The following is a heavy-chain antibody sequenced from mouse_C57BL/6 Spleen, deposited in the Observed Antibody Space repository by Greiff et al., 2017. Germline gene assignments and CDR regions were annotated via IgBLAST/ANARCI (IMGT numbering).Heavy chain of an antibody. CDR2: IDPESGGT. CDR1: GYTFTGYE. D-gene: IGHD3-2*02. V-gene: IGHV1-15*01. Sequence: QVQLQQSGAELVRPGASVTLSCKASGYTFTGYEMHWVKQTPVHGLEWIGVIDPESGGTAYNQKFKGKATLTADKTSSTAYMELRSLTSEDSAVYYCRRWGAQDRYYYAMDYWGQGTSVTVSS. CDR3: RRWGAQDRYYYAMDY. J-gene: IGHJ4*01.